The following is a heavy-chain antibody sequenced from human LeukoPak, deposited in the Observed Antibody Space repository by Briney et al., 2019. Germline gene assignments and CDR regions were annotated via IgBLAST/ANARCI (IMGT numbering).Heavy chain of an antibody. V-gene: IGHV4-34*01. CDR2: INHSGST. D-gene: IGHD3-16*02. CDR1: GGSISSYY. CDR3: ARTDRDYYYYYGMDV. Sequence: KTSETLSLTCTVSGGSISSYYWSWIRQPPGKGLEWIGEINHSGSTNYSPSLKSRVTISVDTSKNQFSLKLSSVTAADTAVYYCARTDRDYYYYYGMDVWGQGTTVTVSS. J-gene: IGHJ6*02.